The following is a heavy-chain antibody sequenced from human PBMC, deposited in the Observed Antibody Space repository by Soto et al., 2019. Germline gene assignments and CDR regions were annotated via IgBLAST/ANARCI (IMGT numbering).Heavy chain of an antibody. CDR1: GVTFDDYA. Sequence: SLRLSCAASGVTFDDYAMHWVRQAPGKGLEWVSGISWNSGSIGYADSVKGRFTISRDNAKNSLYLQMNSLRAEDTALYYCAKDMWGYCSSTSCNDAFDIWGQGTMVTVSS. CDR3: AKDMWGYCSSTSCNDAFDI. CDR2: ISWNSGSI. V-gene: IGHV3-9*01. J-gene: IGHJ3*02. D-gene: IGHD2-2*01.